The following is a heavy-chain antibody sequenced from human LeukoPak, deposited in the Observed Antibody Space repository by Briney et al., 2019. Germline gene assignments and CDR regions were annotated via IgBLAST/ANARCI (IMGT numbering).Heavy chain of an antibody. CDR2: IYYSGST. Sequence: SQTLSLTCTVSGGSISSGDYYWSWIRQPPGKGLEWIGYIYYSGSTYYNPSLKSRVTISVDTSKNQFSLKLSSVTAADTAVYYCARVGGTNYYYYGMDVWGQGTTVTVSS. CDR1: GGSISSGDYY. V-gene: IGHV4-30-4*01. CDR3: ARVGGTNYYYYGMDV. D-gene: IGHD1-1*01. J-gene: IGHJ6*02.